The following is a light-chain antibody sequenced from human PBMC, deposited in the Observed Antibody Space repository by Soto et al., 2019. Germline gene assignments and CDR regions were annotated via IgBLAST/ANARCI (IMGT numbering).Light chain of an antibody. CDR2: DAS. CDR1: QSISSW. J-gene: IGKJ1*01. CDR3: KHYHSYWGT. V-gene: IGKV1-5*01. Sequence: DIQMTQSPSTLSASVGDRVTITCRASQSISSWLAWYQQKPGKAPKLLIYDASSLESGVPSRFSGSGSGTEFPLTTSSLQPDVFPTYYCKHYHSYWGTFGKGPKV.